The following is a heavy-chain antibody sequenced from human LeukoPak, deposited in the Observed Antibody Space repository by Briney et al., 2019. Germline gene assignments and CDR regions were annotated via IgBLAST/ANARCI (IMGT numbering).Heavy chain of an antibody. J-gene: IGHJ4*02. V-gene: IGHV2-5*01. CDR2: IYWNDNK. Sequence: SGPTLVKPTQTLTLTCTFSGFSLSTSGVGVGWIRQPPGKALEWLTLIYWNDNKLYSPSLKSRLTITKDTSNNQVVLTMTNMDTVDTATYYCAHYGDYRFLYYFDYWGQGTLVTVSP. CDR3: AHYGDYRFLYYFDY. D-gene: IGHD4-17*01. CDR1: GFSLSTSGVG.